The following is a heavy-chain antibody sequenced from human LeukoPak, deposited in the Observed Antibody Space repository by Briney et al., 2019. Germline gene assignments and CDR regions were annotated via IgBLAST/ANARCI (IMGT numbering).Heavy chain of an antibody. CDR1: GGSFSGYY. D-gene: IGHD3-3*01. V-gene: IGHV4-34*01. CDR2: INHSGST. Sequence: SETLSLTCAVYGGSFSGYYWSWIRQPPGKGLEWIGEINHSGSTNYNPSLKSRVTISVDKSKNQFSLKLSSVTAADTAVYYCVGASNRFLSGYYGHMDVWGKGTTVTVSS. CDR3: VGASNRFLSGYYGHMDV. J-gene: IGHJ6*03.